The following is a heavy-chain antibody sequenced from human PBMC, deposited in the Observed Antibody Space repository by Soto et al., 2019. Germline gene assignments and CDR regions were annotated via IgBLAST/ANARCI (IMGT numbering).Heavy chain of an antibody. D-gene: IGHD6-19*01. V-gene: IGHV3-21*01. CDR2: ISSSSSYI. J-gene: IGHJ2*01. CDR1: GFTFSSYS. CDR3: ARDQVAGTRYFDL. Sequence: EVQLVESGGGLVKPGGSLRLSCADSGFTFSSYSMNWVRQAPGKGLEWVSSISSSSSYIYYADSVKGRFTISRDNAKNSLYLQMNSLRAEDTAVYYCARDQVAGTRYFDLWGRDTLVTVSS.